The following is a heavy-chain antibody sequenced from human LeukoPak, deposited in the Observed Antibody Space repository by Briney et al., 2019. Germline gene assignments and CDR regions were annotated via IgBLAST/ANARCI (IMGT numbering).Heavy chain of an antibody. CDR1: GDSISSYY. D-gene: IGHD6-6*01. J-gene: IGHJ4*02. CDR2: IYYSGST. Sequence: SETLSLTCTVSGDSISSYYWNWIRQPPGKGLEWIGYIYYSGSTNYNPSLKSRVTMSVDTSKNQFSLKLSSVTAADTAVYYCARGKYSSSSVHFDYWGQGTLVTVSS. CDR3: ARGKYSSSSVHFDY. V-gene: IGHV4-59*12.